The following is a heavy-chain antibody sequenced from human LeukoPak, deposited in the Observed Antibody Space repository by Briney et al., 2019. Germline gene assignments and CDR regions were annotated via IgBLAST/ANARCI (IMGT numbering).Heavy chain of an antibody. CDR3: ARGSDYWYRFDP. CDR2: IYTSGTT. D-gene: IGHD2-8*02. CDR1: GDSISSYY. J-gene: IGHJ5*02. Sequence: SETLSLTCTVSGDSISSYYWSWIRQPPGKGLEWIEYIYTSGTTNYNPSLKSRVTISVDTSKNQLSLKLSSVTAADTAVYYCARGSDYWYRFDPWGQGTLVTVSS. V-gene: IGHV4-4*09.